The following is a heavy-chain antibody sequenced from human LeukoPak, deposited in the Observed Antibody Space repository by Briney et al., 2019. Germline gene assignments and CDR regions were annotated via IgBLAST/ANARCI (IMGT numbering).Heavy chain of an antibody. CDR3: ARGYRTTVGDY. CDR1: GFTFSSYS. Sequence: GGSLRLSCAASGFTFSSYSMNWVRQAPGKGLEWVSYISSSSSTIYYADSVKGRFTISRDNAKNSLYLQMNSVRAEDTAVYYCARGYRTTVGDYWGQGTLVTVSS. J-gene: IGHJ4*02. D-gene: IGHD4-11*01. V-gene: IGHV3-48*01. CDR2: ISSSSSTI.